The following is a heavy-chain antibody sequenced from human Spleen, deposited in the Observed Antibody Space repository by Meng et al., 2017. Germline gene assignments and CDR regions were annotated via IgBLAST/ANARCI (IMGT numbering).Heavy chain of an antibody. CDR2: IYDSGST. Sequence: REGAGPGWGGPLETLSLTCTVSGVSVSSSSYYWSWIRQPPGKGLEYIGYIYDSGSTNYNPSLKSRVIISVDTSKNQFSLKLNSVTAADTAVYYCAISTRIAAAGKRWFDPWGQGTLVTVSS. J-gene: IGHJ5*02. V-gene: IGHV4-61*01. CDR1: GVSVSSSSYY. CDR3: AISTRIAAAGKRWFDP. D-gene: IGHD6-13*01.